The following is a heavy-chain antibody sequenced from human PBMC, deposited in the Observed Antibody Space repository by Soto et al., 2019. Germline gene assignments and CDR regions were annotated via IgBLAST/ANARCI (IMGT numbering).Heavy chain of an antibody. CDR3: AKDRNYFDY. CDR1: GFTFTTYA. V-gene: IGHV3-30*04. Sequence: PGGSLRLSCAASGFTFTTYAIHWVRQAPGKGLEWVAVISNDGRGKYYADSVKGRFTISRDNSKNTLYLQMNSLRAEDTAVYYCAKDRNYFDYWGQGTLVTVSS. CDR2: ISNDGRGK. J-gene: IGHJ4*02.